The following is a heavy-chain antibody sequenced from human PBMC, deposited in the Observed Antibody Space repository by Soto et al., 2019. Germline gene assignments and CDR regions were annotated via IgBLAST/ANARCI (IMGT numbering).Heavy chain of an antibody. Sequence: SDTLSLTCTVSGCSINSYYWSWIRQPPGKGLEWIGYIYYSGSTNYNPSLKSRVTISVDTSKNQFSLKLSSVTAADTAVYYCARVGDSGWFFHYWGRGTLVTVSS. CDR1: GCSINSYY. V-gene: IGHV4-59*01. CDR3: ARVGDSGWFFHY. D-gene: IGHD6-19*01. J-gene: IGHJ4*02. CDR2: IYYSGST.